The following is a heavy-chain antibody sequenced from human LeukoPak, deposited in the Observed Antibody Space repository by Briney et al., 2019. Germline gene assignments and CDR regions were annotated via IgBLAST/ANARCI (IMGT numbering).Heavy chain of an antibody. CDR2: IYTSGST. CDR1: GGSISSGSYY. V-gene: IGHV4-61*02. Sequence: SETLSLTCTVSGGSISSGSYYWSWIRQPAGKGLEWIGRIYTSGSTNYNPSLKSRVTISVDTSKNQFSLKLSSVTAADTAVYYGARDPYSSSWYNSGTYWGQGTLVTVSS. D-gene: IGHD6-13*01. J-gene: IGHJ4*02. CDR3: ARDPYSSSWYNSGTY.